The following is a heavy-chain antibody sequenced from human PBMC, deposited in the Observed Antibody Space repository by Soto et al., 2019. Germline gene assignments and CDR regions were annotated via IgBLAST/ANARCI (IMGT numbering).Heavy chain of an antibody. D-gene: IGHD3-3*02. CDR2: IYYSGST. J-gene: IGHJ6*02. V-gene: IGHV4-31*03. Sequence: SETLSLTCTVSGGSISSGGYYWTWIRQHPGKGLEWIGYIYYSGSTYYNPSLNSRVTISIDTSKNQFSLRLSSVTAADTAVYYCARGGRIASSLYYYYYGMDVWGQGTTVTVSS. CDR1: GGSISSGGYY. CDR3: ARGGRIASSLYYYYYGMDV.